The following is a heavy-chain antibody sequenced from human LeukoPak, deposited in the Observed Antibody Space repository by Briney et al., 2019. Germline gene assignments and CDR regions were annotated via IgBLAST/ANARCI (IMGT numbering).Heavy chain of an antibody. D-gene: IGHD6-19*01. CDR1: GFTFSSYG. J-gene: IGHJ4*02. V-gene: IGHV3-30*02. Sequence: PGGSLRLSCEASGFTFSSYGMHWVRQAPGKGLDWVAFISYDGSSKYYADSVKGRFTISRDNSKNTLYLQMNSLRAEDTAVYYCAKVPKGTAVAGTGYWGQGTLVTVSS. CDR3: AKVPKGTAVAGTGY. CDR2: ISYDGSSK.